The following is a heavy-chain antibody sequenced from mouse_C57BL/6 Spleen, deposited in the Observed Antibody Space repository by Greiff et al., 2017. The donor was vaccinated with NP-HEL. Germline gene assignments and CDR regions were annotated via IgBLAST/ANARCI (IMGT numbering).Heavy chain of an antibody. CDR3: ARSRDLSGYFDV. J-gene: IGHJ1*03. D-gene: IGHD3-2*02. CDR1: GYTFTDYY. CDR2: INPYNGGT. V-gene: IGHV1-19*01. Sequence: VQLKESGPVLVKPGASVKMSCKASGYTFTDYYMNWVKQSHGKSLEWIGVINPYNGGTSYNQKFKGKATLTVDKSSSTAYMELNSLTSEDSAVYYCARSRDLSGYFDVWGTGTTVTVSS.